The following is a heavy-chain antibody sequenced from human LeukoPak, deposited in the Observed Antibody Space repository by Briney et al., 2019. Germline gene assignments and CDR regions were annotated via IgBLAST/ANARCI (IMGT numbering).Heavy chain of an antibody. V-gene: IGHV4-31*03. Sequence: SETLSLTCTVSGGSISSGGYYWSWIRQHPGKGLEWIGYIYYSGSTYYNPSLKSRVTISVDTSKNQFSLKLSSVTAADTAVYHCARGSDYGSSSHWFDPWGQGTLVTVSS. J-gene: IGHJ5*02. CDR1: GGSISSGGYY. CDR2: IYYSGST. CDR3: ARGSDYGSSSHWFDP. D-gene: IGHD6-6*01.